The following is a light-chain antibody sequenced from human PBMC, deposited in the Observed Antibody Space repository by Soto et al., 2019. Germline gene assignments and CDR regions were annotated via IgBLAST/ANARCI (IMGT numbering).Light chain of an antibody. V-gene: IGKV3-11*01. Sequence: EIVLTQSPGTLSLSPGERATLSCRASQSVGSYLAWYKHKPGQAPRLLIYDASNRATGIPARVSGRGSGTDFTLTISSLEPEDFAVYYCQQRSNWPITFGQGTRLEI. CDR3: QQRSNWPIT. CDR1: QSVGSY. CDR2: DAS. J-gene: IGKJ5*01.